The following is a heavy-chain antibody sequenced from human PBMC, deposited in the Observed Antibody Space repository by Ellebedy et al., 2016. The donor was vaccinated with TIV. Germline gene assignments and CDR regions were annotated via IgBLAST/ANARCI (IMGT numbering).Heavy chain of an antibody. J-gene: IGHJ4*02. CDR2: MNPNSGHT. CDR1: GYTFTSYD. D-gene: IGHD6-25*01. Sequence: AASVKVSCKASGYTFTSYDINWVRQAPGQGLEWMGWMNPNSGHTGNAQKFQGRLTMTKDTSTSTVYMELTSLTSEDTAVYYCARDHDAASAADYWGQGTLVTVSS. CDR3: ARDHDAASAADY. V-gene: IGHV1-8*01.